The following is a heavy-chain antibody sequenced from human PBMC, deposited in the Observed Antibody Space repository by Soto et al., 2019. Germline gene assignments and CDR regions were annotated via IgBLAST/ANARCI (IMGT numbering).Heavy chain of an antibody. V-gene: IGHV3-48*02. CDR1: AFSFSDHS. CDR3: ARLPKRRVLTG. J-gene: IGHJ4*01. CDR2: ISSSSENI. D-gene: IGHD3-9*01. Sequence: GXYLRLSCARSAFSFSDHSMNWVLKPPGKGLQWISYISSSSENIYYADSVKGRFTVSRDNAKNTLLLQMNSLRYDDSAIYYCARLPKRRVLTGWGQGSLVTVS.